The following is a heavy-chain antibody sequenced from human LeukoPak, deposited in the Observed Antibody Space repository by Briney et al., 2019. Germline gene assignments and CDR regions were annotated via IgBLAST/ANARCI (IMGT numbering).Heavy chain of an antibody. V-gene: IGHV4-59*12. Sequence: SETLSLTCTVSGGSISSYYWSWIRQPPGKGLECIGSIYHSGSTYYNPSLRGRATISVDTSKNQFSLNLSSVTAADTAVYYCARDYYDSSDYYYNHYYFDYWGQGTLVTVSS. D-gene: IGHD3-22*01. J-gene: IGHJ4*02. CDR2: IYHSGST. CDR1: GGSISSYY. CDR3: ARDYYDSSDYYYNHYYFDY.